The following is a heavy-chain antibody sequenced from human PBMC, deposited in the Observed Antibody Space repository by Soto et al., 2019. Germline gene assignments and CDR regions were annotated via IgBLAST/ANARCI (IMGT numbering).Heavy chain of an antibody. CDR3: ARDIASRRFDY. V-gene: IGHV3-15*01. D-gene: IGHD6-6*01. Sequence: EVQLVESGGGLVKPGGSLRLSCAASGFTFSNAWMSWVRQAPGKGLEWVGRIKSKTDGGTTDYAAPVKGRFTISRDDSKNTLYLQMDSLRAEDTAVYYCARDIASRRFDYLGQGVLVTVSS. J-gene: IGHJ4*02. CDR1: GFTFSNAW. CDR2: IKSKTDGGTT.